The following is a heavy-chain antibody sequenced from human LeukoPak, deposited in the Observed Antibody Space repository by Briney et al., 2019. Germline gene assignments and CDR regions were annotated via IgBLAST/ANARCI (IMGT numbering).Heavy chain of an antibody. D-gene: IGHD5-24*01. V-gene: IGHV4-34*01. CDR2: INHSGST. CDR1: GGSFSGYY. J-gene: IGHJ4*02. Sequence: SETLSLTCAVYGGSFSGYYWSWIRQPPGKGLEWIGEINHSGSTNYNPSVKSRVTISVDTSKNQFSLKLSSVTAADTAVYYCARMRRDGYNYFDYWGQGTLVTVSP. CDR3: ARMRRDGYNYFDY.